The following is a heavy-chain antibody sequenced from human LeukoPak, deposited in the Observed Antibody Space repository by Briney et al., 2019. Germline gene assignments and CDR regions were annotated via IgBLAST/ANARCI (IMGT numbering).Heavy chain of an antibody. D-gene: IGHD3-10*01. CDR2: INHSGST. Sequence: SETLSLTCAVYGGSFSGYYWSWIRQPPGKGLEWIGEINHSGSTNYNPSLKSRVTISVDTSKNQFSLKLSSVTAADTAVYYCARGRLVRGATYVYWGQGTLVTVSS. CDR3: ARGRLVRGATYVY. J-gene: IGHJ4*02. CDR1: GGSFSGYY. V-gene: IGHV4-34*01.